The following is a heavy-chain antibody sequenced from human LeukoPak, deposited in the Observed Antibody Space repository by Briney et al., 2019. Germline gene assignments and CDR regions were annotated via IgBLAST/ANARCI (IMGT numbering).Heavy chain of an antibody. J-gene: IGHJ6*03. Sequence: SETLSLTCAVYGGSFSGYYWSWIRQPPGKGLEWIGEINHSGSTNYNPSLKSRVTISVDTSKNQFSLKLSSVTAADTAVYYCARDYDFWRGHYYYYMDVWGKGTMVTVSS. CDR2: INHSGST. D-gene: IGHD3-3*01. V-gene: IGHV4-34*01. CDR1: GGSFSGYY. CDR3: ARDYDFWRGHYYYYMDV.